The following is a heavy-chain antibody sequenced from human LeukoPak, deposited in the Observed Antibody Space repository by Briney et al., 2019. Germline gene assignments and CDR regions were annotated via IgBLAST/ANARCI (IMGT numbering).Heavy chain of an antibody. CDR1: GGSISSYY. D-gene: IGHD3-10*01. CDR3: ARGDIGLDY. CDR2: IYYSGST. J-gene: IGHJ4*02. Sequence: SETLSLTCTVSGGSISSYYWSWIRQPPGKGLEWIGYIYYSGSTNYNPSLKSRVTISVDTSKNQFSLQLNSVTPEDTAVYYCARGDIGLDYWGQGTLVTVSS. V-gene: IGHV4-59*12.